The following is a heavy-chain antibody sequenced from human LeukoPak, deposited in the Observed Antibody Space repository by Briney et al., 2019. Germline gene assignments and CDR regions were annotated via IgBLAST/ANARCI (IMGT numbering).Heavy chain of an antibody. CDR2: ISNSGGAT. D-gene: IGHD3-10*01. Sequence: GGSLRLSCAASGFTFSDYYMSWIRQAPGKGREWVSYISNSGGATNNGDSVRGRFTISRDNSKNSLYLEMNSLRAEDTAIYFCARESYYGSGTYFNFDSWGQGILVTVSS. V-gene: IGHV3-11*01. J-gene: IGHJ4*02. CDR3: ARESYYGSGTYFNFDS. CDR1: GFTFSDYY.